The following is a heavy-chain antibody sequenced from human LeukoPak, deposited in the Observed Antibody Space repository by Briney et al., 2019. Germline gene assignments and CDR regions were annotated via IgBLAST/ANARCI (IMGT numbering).Heavy chain of an antibody. V-gene: IGHV4-4*07. D-gene: IGHD3-10*01. CDR3: ARDTITPGDYYYYGMDV. Sequence: SETLSLTCTVSGGSISSYYWSWIRQPAGKGLEWIGRIYTSGSTNYNPSLKSRVTISVDTSKNQFSLKLSSVTAADTAVYYCARDTITPGDYYYYGMDVWGQGTTVTVSS. CDR2: IYTSGST. J-gene: IGHJ6*02. CDR1: GGSISSYY.